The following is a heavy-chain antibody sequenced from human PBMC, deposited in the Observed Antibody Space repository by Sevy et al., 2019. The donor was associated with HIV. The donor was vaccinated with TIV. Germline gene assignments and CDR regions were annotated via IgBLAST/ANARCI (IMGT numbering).Heavy chain of an antibody. CDR3: AQETFGRFDS. Sequence: GGSLRLSCAASGFSFSAYWMNWVRQAPGKVLEWVANIKPDGSDKHYVDSAEGRFTISRDNAKNALYLQMNSLRVEDTAMYYCAQETFGRFDSWGQGTLVTVSS. CDR1: GFSFSAYW. CDR2: IKPDGSDK. D-gene: IGHD1-26*01. V-gene: IGHV3-7*01. J-gene: IGHJ4*02.